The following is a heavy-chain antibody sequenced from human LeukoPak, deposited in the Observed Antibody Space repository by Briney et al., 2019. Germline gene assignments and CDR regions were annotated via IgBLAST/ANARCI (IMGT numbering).Heavy chain of an antibody. CDR2: IYTSGST. J-gene: IGHJ6*03. Sequence: SETLSLTCTVSGGSISSSSYYWGWIRQPPGKGLEWIGRIYTSGSTNYNPSLKSRVTISVDTSKNQFSLKLSSVTAADTAVYYCARGSDYYYYYMDVWGKGTTVTISS. CDR3: ARGSDYYYYYMDV. D-gene: IGHD3-3*01. CDR1: GGSISSSSYY. V-gene: IGHV4-39*07.